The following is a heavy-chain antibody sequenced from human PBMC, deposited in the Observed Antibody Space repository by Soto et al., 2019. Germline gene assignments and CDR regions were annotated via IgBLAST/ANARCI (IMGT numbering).Heavy chain of an antibody. CDR2: ITSGGDGT. Sequence: EVQLLESGGGLVQPGGSLRLSCAASGFTFSSYAMAWVRQSPGKGLNWVSSITSGGDGTYYADSVKGRFTISRDNAKNTLFLEMSSLRDEDTAVYYCAKRKDCSRGKCWGIDYWGQGTLVTVSS. CDR1: GFTFSSYA. J-gene: IGHJ4*02. V-gene: IGHV3-23*01. CDR3: AKRKDCSRGKCWGIDY. D-gene: IGHD2-2*01.